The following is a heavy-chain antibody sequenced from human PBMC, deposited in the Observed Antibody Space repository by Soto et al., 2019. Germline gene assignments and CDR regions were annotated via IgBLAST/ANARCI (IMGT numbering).Heavy chain of an antibody. J-gene: IGHJ4*02. D-gene: IGHD6-19*01. CDR2: ISHIGSV. CDR1: GVSISSNYY. Sequence: QVLLQESGPGLVQPSGTLSLSCAVSGVSISSNYYWGCVRPPPGKGLEWLGDISHIGSVNYSPSHLSRVTISMDRSETQFSLKLNSVTAADTAVYYCVRSFGWYSIDYRGQGTLVIVSS. CDR3: VRSFGWYSIDY. V-gene: IGHV4-4*02.